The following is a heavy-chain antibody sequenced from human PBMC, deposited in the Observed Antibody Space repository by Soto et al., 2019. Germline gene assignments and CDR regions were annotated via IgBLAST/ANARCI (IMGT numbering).Heavy chain of an antibody. CDR3: ARDRGGIGYCSSTSCYLAWDYMDV. D-gene: IGHD2-2*01. CDR2: IIPILGIA. J-gene: IGHJ6*03. CDR1: GGTFSSYT. V-gene: IGHV1-69*04. Sequence: SVKVSCKASGGTFSSYTISWVRQAPGQGLGWMGRIIPILGIANYAQKFQGRVTITADKSTSTAYMELSSLRSEDTAVYYCARDRGGIGYCSSTSCYLAWDYMDVWGKGTTVTVSS.